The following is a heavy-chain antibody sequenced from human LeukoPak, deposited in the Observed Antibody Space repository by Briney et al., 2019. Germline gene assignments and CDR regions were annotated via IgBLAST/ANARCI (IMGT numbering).Heavy chain of an antibody. CDR3: ATAPQTYRYLGY. J-gene: IGHJ4*02. CDR2: ISYDGSNK. CDR1: GFTFSSYG. D-gene: IGHD3-16*02. V-gene: IGHV3-30*03. Sequence: GGSLRLSCAASGFTFSSYGMHWVRQAPGKGLEWVAVISYDGSNKYYADSVKGRFTISRDNGKNSLYLQMNSLRAEDTALYYCATAPQTYRYLGYWGQGTLVTVSS.